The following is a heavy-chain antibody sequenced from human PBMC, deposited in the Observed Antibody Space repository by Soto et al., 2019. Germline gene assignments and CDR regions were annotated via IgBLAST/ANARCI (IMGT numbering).Heavy chain of an antibody. D-gene: IGHD1-26*01. CDR1: GGSISSYD. Sequence: SGTLALTCTVSGGSISSYDWSWIRQPPGKGLEWIGYIYYSGSTNYNPSLKSRVTISVDTAKNKFSLKLSAVTAADTAVYYCDSIRDPSYAAFASWGQAPLVTV. J-gene: IGHJ4*02. CDR2: IYYSGST. V-gene: IGHV4-59*01. CDR3: DSIRDPSYAAFAS.